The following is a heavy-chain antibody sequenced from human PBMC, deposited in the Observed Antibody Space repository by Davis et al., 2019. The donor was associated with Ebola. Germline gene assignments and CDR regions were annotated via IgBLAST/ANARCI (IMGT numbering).Heavy chain of an antibody. Sequence: GGSLRLSCAASGFTFSSYGMHWVRQAPGKGLEWVAVIWYDGSNKYYADSVKGRFTISRDNSKNTLYLQMNSLRAEDTAVYYCARARLLSYYYGSGSYYNGLGYWGQGTLVTVSS. D-gene: IGHD3-10*01. CDR1: GFTFSSYG. J-gene: IGHJ4*02. V-gene: IGHV3-33*01. CDR3: ARARLLSYYYGSGSYYNGLGY. CDR2: IWYDGSNK.